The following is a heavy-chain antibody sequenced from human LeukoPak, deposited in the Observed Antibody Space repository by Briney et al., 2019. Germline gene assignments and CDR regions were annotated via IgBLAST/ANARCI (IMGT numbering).Heavy chain of an antibody. CDR1: GFPFSRFW. Sequence: GGSLRLSCAASGFPFSRFWINWGRQTPGRGLEWLANIRPDGSERYYVDSVRGRFTISRDNAKNSVYLDMNNLRVDDTGVYYWSGRDISRSPWAYWGQGTLVSVSS. CDR3: SGRDISRSPWAY. D-gene: IGHD3-10*01. J-gene: IGHJ4*02. CDR2: IRPDGSER. V-gene: IGHV3-7*01.